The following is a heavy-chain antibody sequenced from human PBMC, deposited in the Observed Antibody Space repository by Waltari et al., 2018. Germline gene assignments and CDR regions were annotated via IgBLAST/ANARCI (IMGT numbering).Heavy chain of an antibody. J-gene: IGHJ1*01. Sequence: QVQLQESGPGLLEPWGPLSLTCAVSGVSIRGSDWLGWVRPPPGKGLEWMGDIHHTGSTNHNPARTGRVASSVAKSKTQISLRLTGVTAADTAIYYCASHIVGARGFMYWGQGTLVTVSA. CDR3: ASHIVGARGFMY. D-gene: IGHD2-21*01. V-gene: IGHV4-4*02. CDR1: GVSIRGSDW. CDR2: IHHTGST.